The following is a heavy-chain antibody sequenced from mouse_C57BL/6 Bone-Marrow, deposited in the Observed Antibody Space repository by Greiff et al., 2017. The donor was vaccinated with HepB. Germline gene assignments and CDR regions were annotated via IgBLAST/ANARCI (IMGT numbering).Heavy chain of an antibody. J-gene: IGHJ2*01. V-gene: IGHV1-26*01. Sequence: VQLQQSGPELVKPGASVKISCKASGYTFTDYYMNWVKQSHGKSLEWIGDINPNNGGTSYNQKFKGKATLTVDKSSSTAYMELRSLTSEESAVYYCARTTTVALGDYWGQGTTLTVSS. CDR2: INPNNGGT. CDR1: GYTFTDYY. CDR3: ARTTTVALGDY. D-gene: IGHD1-1*01.